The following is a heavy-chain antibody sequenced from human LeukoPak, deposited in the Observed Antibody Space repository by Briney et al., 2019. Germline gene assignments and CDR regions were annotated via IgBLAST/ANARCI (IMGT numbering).Heavy chain of an antibody. Sequence: SETLSFTCTVSGGSISGSSYYWGWIRQPPGKGLEWIGSIYYSGSTYYNPSLKSRVTISVDTSKNQFSLKLSSVTAADTAVYYCARGPWGWFDPWGQGTLVTVSS. CDR3: ARGPWGWFDP. CDR2: IYYSGST. CDR1: GGSISGSSYY. V-gene: IGHV4-39*07. D-gene: IGHD7-27*01. J-gene: IGHJ5*02.